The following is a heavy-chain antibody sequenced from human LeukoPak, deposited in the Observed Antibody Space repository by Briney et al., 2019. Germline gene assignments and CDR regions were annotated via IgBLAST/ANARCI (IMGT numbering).Heavy chain of an antibody. V-gene: IGHV4-4*07. CDR1: GGSISSYY. CDR3: ARDALIAAAGNNWFDP. J-gene: IGHJ5*02. D-gene: IGHD6-13*01. Sequence: PSETLSLTCTVSGGSISSYYWSWIRQPAGKGLEWIGRIYTSGSTNYNPSLKSRVTMSVDTSKNQFSLKLSSVTAADTAVYYCARDALIAAAGNNWFDPWGQGTLVTVSS. CDR2: IYTSGST.